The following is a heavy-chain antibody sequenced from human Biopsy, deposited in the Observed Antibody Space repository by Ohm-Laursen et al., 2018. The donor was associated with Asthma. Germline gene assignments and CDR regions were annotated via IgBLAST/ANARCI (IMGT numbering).Heavy chain of an antibody. CDR3: ARARETTNYGDSDFDI. D-gene: IGHD2-8*01. V-gene: IGHV1-46*02. CDR1: GFSFDNYF. Sequence: GASVKVSCKASGFSFDNYFMHWVRQAPGQGLEWMGIINPSGAGTRYAEKFRGRLIVTRDASTRTAFMDLRSLRSDDTVIYFCARARETTNYGDSDFDIWGQGTLITVSS. CDR2: INPSGAGT. J-gene: IGHJ4*02.